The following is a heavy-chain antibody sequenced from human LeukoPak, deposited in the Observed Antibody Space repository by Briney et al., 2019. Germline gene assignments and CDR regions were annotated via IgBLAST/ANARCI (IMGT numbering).Heavy chain of an antibody. Sequence: PSETLSLTCAVYGGSFSGYYWSWIRQPPGKGLEWIGEIDHSGSTNYNPSLKSRVTISVDTSKNQFSLKLSSVTAADTAVYYCASRYDSSGNDYWGQGTLVTVSS. V-gene: IGHV4-34*01. CDR2: IDHSGST. D-gene: IGHD3-22*01. CDR3: ASRYDSSGNDY. J-gene: IGHJ4*02. CDR1: GGSFSGYY.